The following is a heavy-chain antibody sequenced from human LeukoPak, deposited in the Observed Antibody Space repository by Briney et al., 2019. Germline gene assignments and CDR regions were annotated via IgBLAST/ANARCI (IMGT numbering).Heavy chain of an antibody. CDR3: AREYNSSWYYFDY. CDR2: ISRSGTTI. CDR1: GFTFSSYS. Sequence: GGSLRLSCAASGFTFSSYSMNWVHQAPGKGLEWISYISRSGTTIYNADSVKGRFSISRDNAKNSLYLQMDSLRDEDTAVYYCAREYNSSWYYFDYWGLGTLVTVSS. V-gene: IGHV3-48*02. J-gene: IGHJ4*02. D-gene: IGHD6-13*01.